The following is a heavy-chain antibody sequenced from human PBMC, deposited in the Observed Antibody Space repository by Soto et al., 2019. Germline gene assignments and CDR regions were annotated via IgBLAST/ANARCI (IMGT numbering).Heavy chain of an antibody. CDR3: AGVEVVGGVLAATSCFDP. J-gene: IGHJ5*02. CDR1: GYTFTSYG. V-gene: IGHV1-18*01. CDR2: ISAYNGNT. Sequence: QVQLVQSGAEVKKPGASVKVSCKASGYTFTSYGISWVRQAPGQGLEWMGWISAYNGNTNYAQKLQGRVTMTTDRVTSTAYMELRSLRSDGTFVDYCAGVEVVGGVLAATSCFDPWGQGTLVTVSS. D-gene: IGHD2-15*01.